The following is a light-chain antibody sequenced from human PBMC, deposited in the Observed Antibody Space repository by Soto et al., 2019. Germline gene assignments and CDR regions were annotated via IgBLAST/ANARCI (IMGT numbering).Light chain of an antibody. Sequence: QSALTQPASVSGSPGQSITISCTGTSSDIGAYNYVSWYHQHPGKAPKLMIYAVNIRPSGVSNRFSGSKSGNTASLTISGLQAEDEADYYCTSWTTSTTMIFGGGTKLTVL. CDR1: SSDIGAYNY. V-gene: IGLV2-14*03. CDR3: TSWTTSTTMI. CDR2: AVN. J-gene: IGLJ2*01.